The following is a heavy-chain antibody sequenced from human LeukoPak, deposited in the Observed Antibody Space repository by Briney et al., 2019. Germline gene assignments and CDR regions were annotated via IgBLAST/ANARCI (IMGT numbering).Heavy chain of an antibody. CDR2: IIPIFGTA. D-gene: IGHD3-22*01. Sequence: SVKVSCTASGGTFSSYAISWLRQAPGQGLEWMGGIIPIFGTANYAQKFQGRVTITTDESTSTAYMELSSLRSEDTAVYYCATPSGDSSGYYNWFDPWGQGTLVTVSS. J-gene: IGHJ5*02. CDR3: ATPSGDSSGYYNWFDP. CDR1: GGTFSSYA. V-gene: IGHV1-69*05.